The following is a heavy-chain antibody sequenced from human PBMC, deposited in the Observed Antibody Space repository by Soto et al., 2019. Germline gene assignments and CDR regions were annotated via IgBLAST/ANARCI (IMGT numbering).Heavy chain of an antibody. J-gene: IGHJ4*02. D-gene: IGHD2-21*02. CDR1: GFTVNSVS. V-gene: IGHV3-30*04. CDR2: VSFDGKGT. Sequence: QVQLVESGGGMAQAGTSLRLSCTGSGFTVNSVSQHWVRQGPDTGLEWVSVVSFDGKGTYYADSVKGRFTVSRDISKNTIQLQANSLRPEDTAVYYCASEPYGDSQYFDYWGQGTPVTVSS. CDR3: ASEPYGDSQYFDY.